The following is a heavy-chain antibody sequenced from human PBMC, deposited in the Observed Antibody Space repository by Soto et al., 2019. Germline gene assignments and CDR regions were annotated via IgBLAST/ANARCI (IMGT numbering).Heavy chain of an antibody. CDR3: ARDCSSTSCYVLGEPYYYYMDV. J-gene: IGHJ6*03. CDR2: IYSGGST. Sequence: PGGSLRLSCAASGFTVSSNYMSWVRQAPGKGLEWVSVIYSGGSTYYADSVKGRFTISRDNSKNTLYLQMNSLRAEDTAVYYCARDCSSTSCYVLGEPYYYYMDVWGKGTTVTVSS. D-gene: IGHD2-2*01. V-gene: IGHV3-66*01. CDR1: GFTVSSNY.